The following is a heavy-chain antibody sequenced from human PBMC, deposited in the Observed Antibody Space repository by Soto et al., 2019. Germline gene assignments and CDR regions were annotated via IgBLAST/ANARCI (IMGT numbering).Heavy chain of an antibody. Sequence: QVQLVESGGGVVQPGRSLRLSCAASGFTFSSYGMHWVRQAPGNGLEWVAVIWYDGSNKYYADSVKGRFTISRDNSKNTLYLQMNSLRAEDTAVYYCARDHSAGLYFDYWGQGTLVTVSS. CDR3: ARDHSAGLYFDY. V-gene: IGHV3-33*01. D-gene: IGHD6-13*01. CDR2: IWYDGSNK. J-gene: IGHJ4*02. CDR1: GFTFSSYG.